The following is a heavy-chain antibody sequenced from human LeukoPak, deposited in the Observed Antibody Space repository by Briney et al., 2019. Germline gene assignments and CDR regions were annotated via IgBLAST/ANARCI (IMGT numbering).Heavy chain of an antibody. J-gene: IGHJ4*02. Sequence: GGSLTLSCAGSGFTFSSYAMRWVRQAPGQGLEWVSVISDSGDYTSYADSVRGRFTISRYNSRNTLDLQMISLRPEDTAVYYCAKDTSIGKYCTNGVCSPFDYWGQGTLVTVSS. D-gene: IGHD2-8*01. CDR2: ISDSGDYT. CDR1: GFTFSSYA. V-gene: IGHV3-23*01. CDR3: AKDTSIGKYCTNGVCSPFDY.